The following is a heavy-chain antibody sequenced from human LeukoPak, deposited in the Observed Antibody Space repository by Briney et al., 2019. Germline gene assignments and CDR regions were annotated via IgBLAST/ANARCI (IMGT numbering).Heavy chain of an antibody. CDR1: GFTFSSYG. V-gene: IGHV3-33*01. J-gene: IGHJ4*02. Sequence: GGSLRLSCAASGFTFSSYGMHWVRQAPGKGLEWVAVIWYDGSNKYYADSVEGRFTISRDNSKNTLYLQMNSLRAEDTAVYYCARSGIAAAGTSNYKYYFDYWGQGTLVTVSS. CDR2: IWYDGSNK. CDR3: ARSGIAAAGTSNYKYYFDY. D-gene: IGHD6-13*01.